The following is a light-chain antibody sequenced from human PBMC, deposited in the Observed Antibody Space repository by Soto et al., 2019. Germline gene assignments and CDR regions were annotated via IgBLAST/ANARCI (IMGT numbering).Light chain of an antibody. J-gene: IGLJ1*01. V-gene: IGLV2-14*03. Sequence: QSALTQPASVSGSPGQSITISCTGSSSDIGAYNYVCWYQQHPHKAPKLIIYDVAYRPSGVSNRFSASKSGDTASLTISGLQAEDEADYYGSSYTSSTTPDVFGTGTKLTVL. CDR3: SSYTSSTTPDV. CDR2: DVA. CDR1: SSDIGAYNY.